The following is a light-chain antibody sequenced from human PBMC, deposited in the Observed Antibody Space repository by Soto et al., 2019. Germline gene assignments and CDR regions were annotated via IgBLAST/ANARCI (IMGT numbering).Light chain of an antibody. V-gene: IGLV2-14*01. CDR2: EVT. CDR1: SSDVGTYNY. J-gene: IGLJ1*01. Sequence: QSALTQPAYVSGSRGQSITISCTGSSSDVGTYNYVSWYQQHPGKAPKLIIYEVTNRPSGVSNRFSGSKSGNTASLTISGLRAEDEADYYCRSYTTRSTFYVFGTGTKVTVL. CDR3: RSYTTRSTFYV.